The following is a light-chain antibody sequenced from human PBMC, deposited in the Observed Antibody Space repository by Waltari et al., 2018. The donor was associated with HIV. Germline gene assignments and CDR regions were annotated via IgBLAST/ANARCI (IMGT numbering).Light chain of an antibody. V-gene: IGLV3-21*04. Sequence: YVLTQPPSVSVAQGKTATITCEGDRIGTKSVHWSQQKSGQAPPLIIYYDSDRPSGIPERFSGSNSGSAATLTISRVEDGDEADYYCEVWDETRNRVVFGGGTKLFAL. CDR2: YDS. CDR3: EVWDETRNRVV. J-gene: IGLJ2*01. CDR1: RIGTKS.